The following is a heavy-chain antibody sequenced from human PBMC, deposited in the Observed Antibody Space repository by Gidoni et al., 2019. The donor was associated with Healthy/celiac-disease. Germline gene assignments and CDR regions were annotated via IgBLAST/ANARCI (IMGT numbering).Heavy chain of an antibody. J-gene: IGHJ5*02. CDR2: ISYAGSNK. CDR1: GFTFSSYA. Sequence: QVQLVESGGGVVQPGRSLRLSGAASGFTFSSYAMPWVRRAPGKGLEWVAVISYAGSNKYYADSVKGRFTISRDNSKNTLYLQMNSLRAEDTAVYYCARGCSGGSCYRSYRFDPWGQGTLVTVSS. CDR3: ARGCSGGSCYRSYRFDP. V-gene: IGHV3-30*01. D-gene: IGHD2-15*01.